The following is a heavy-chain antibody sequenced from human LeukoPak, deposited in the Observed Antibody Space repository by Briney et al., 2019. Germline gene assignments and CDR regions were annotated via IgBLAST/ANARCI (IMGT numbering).Heavy chain of an antibody. D-gene: IGHD3-9*01. V-gene: IGHV1-2*02. J-gene: IGHJ3*02. CDR1: GYTFTGYY. Sequence: ASVTVSCKASGYTFTGYYMHWVRQAPGQGLEWMGWINPNSGGTNYAQKFQGRVTITRDTSISTAYMELSRLRSDDTAVYYCARAYYDILTGHRGAFDIWGQGTMVTVSS. CDR2: INPNSGGT. CDR3: ARAYYDILTGHRGAFDI.